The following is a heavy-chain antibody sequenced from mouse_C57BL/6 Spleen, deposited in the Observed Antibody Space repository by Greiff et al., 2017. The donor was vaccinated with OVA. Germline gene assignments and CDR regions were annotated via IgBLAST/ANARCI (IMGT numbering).Heavy chain of an antibody. V-gene: IGHV1-55*01. CDR1: GYTFTSHW. Sequence: VQLQQSGAELVKPGASVKMSCKASGYTFTSHWITWVKQRPGQGLEWIGDIYPGSGSTNYNEKFKSKATLTVDTSSSTAYMQLSSLTSEDSAVYYCARERSNYAWFAYWGQGTLVTVSA. CDR3: ARERSNYAWFAY. CDR2: IYPGSGST. J-gene: IGHJ3*01. D-gene: IGHD2-5*01.